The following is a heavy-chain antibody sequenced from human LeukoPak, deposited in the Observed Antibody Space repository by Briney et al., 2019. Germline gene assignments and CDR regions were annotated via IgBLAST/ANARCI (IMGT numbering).Heavy chain of an antibody. V-gene: IGHV1-18*01. D-gene: IGHD3-10*01. J-gene: IGHJ5*02. Sequence: ASVKVSCTASGYTFTSYGISWVRQAPGQGLEWMGWISAYNGNTNYAQKLQGRVTMTTDTSTSTAYMELRSLRSDDTAVYYCVVTMVRGYTNNWFDPWGQGTLVTVSS. CDR2: ISAYNGNT. CDR1: GYTFTSYG. CDR3: VVTMVRGYTNNWFDP.